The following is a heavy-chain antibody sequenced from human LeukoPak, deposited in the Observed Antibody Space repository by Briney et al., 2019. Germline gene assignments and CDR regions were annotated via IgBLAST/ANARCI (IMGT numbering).Heavy chain of an antibody. V-gene: IGHV3-30-3*01. J-gene: IGHJ4*02. CDR3: AKEAQQLAPGY. Sequence: GRSLRLSCAASGFTFSSYAMHWVRQAPGKGLEWVAVISYDGSNKYYADSVKGRFTISRDNSKNTLYLQMNSLRAEDTAVYYCAKEAQQLAPGYWGQGTLVTVSS. D-gene: IGHD6-13*01. CDR2: ISYDGSNK. CDR1: GFTFSSYA.